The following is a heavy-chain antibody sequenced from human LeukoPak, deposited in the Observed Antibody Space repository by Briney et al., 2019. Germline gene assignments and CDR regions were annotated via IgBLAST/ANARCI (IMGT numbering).Heavy chain of an antibody. CDR2: IGTDDTK. Sequence: TGGSLTLSCSASGFDFRQYAMSWVRPPAGKGREWVSSIGTDDTKFYGDSLKGRFTLSRDNSKNMVYLQMHSLRAEDTAVYHCANTGPPPYPSGWSSPVVYYFDDWGQGTLVTVSS. J-gene: IGHJ4*02. CDR3: ANTGPPPYPSGWSSPVVYYFDD. CDR1: GFDFRQYA. V-gene: IGHV3-23*01. D-gene: IGHD6-19*01.